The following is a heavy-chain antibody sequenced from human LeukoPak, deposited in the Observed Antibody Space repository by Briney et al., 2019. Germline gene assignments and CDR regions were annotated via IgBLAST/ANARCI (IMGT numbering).Heavy chain of an antibody. D-gene: IGHD3-16*02. Sequence: PGGSLRLSCAASGFTFSNAWMSWVRQAPGKGLEWVGRIKSKTDGGTTDYAAPVKGRFTISRDDSKNTLYLQMNSLKTEDTAVYYCTTVRVPYDYVWGSYRPRPMYYFDYWGQGTLVTVS. CDR3: TTVRVPYDYVWGSYRPRPMYYFDY. V-gene: IGHV3-15*01. J-gene: IGHJ4*02. CDR1: GFTFSNAW. CDR2: IKSKTDGGTT.